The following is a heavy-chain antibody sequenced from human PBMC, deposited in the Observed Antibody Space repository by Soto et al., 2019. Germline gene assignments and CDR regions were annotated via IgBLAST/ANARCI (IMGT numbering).Heavy chain of an antibody. D-gene: IGHD2-2*02. J-gene: IGHJ5*02. V-gene: IGHV1-69*13. CDR2: IIPIFGTA. Sequence: SVKVSCKASGGTFSSYAISWVRQAPGQGLEWMGGIIPIFGTANYAQKFQGRVTITADESTSTAYMELSSLRSEDTAVYYCARGKIVVVPDAIQNWFDPWGQGTLVTVSS. CDR1: GGTFSSYA. CDR3: ARGKIVVVPDAIQNWFDP.